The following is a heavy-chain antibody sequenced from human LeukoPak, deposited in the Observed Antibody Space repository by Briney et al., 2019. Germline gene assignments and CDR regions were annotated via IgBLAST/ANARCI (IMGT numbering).Heavy chain of an antibody. D-gene: IGHD3-10*01. Sequence: WETLSLTCAVYGGSLSNYYWSWIRQPPGKGLEWIGEINHSGSTKFNPSLKSRVTILVDMSKSQFSLELRSVTAADTAVYYCARGPASGSDFAWFDPWGQGTLVTVSS. J-gene: IGHJ5*02. CDR3: ARGPASGSDFAWFDP. CDR2: INHSGST. CDR1: GGSLSNYY. V-gene: IGHV4-34*01.